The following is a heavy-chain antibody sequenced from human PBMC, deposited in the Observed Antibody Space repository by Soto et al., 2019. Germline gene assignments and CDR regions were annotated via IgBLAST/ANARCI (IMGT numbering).Heavy chain of an antibody. D-gene: IGHD4-4*01. Sequence: QLQLQESGSGLVKPSQTLSLTCAVPGGSISSGDSSWSWIRQPPGKGLEWIGYIYHSGSTYYNPSLKSRVTISVDRSKNQFSLKLSSVTAADTAVYYCARVQDLGTVALWGQGTLVTVSS. J-gene: IGHJ4*02. V-gene: IGHV4-30-2*01. CDR3: ARVQDLGTVAL. CDR2: IYHSGST. CDR1: GGSISSGDSS.